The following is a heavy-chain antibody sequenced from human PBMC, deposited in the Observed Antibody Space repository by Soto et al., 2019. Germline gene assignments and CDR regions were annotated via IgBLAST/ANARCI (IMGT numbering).Heavy chain of an antibody. CDR3: ARGYDFWSGWFDY. Sequence: PSETLSLTCTVSGGSISTNYWSWIRQPPGKGLEWIGHIYYSGSNKYNPSLKSRVTILVDTAKNQFSLKLSSVTAADTAVYYCARGYDFWSGWFDYWGQGTLVTVS. CDR2: IYYSGSN. CDR1: GGSISTNY. V-gene: IGHV4-59*01. J-gene: IGHJ4*02. D-gene: IGHD3-3*01.